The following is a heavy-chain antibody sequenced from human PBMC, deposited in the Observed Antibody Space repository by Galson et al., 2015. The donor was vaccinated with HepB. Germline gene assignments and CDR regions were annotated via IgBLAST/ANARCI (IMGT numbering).Heavy chain of an antibody. J-gene: IGHJ4*02. Sequence: SLRLSCAASGFTFSSYSMNWVRQAPGRGLEWVSSISSSSSNIYYADSVKGRFTISRDNAKNSLYLQMNSLRAEDTAVYYCAKQRREQYFDYWGQGTLVTVSS. CDR1: GFTFSSYS. CDR2: ISSSSSNI. CDR3: AKQRREQYFDY. V-gene: IGHV3-21*01. D-gene: IGHD1-26*01.